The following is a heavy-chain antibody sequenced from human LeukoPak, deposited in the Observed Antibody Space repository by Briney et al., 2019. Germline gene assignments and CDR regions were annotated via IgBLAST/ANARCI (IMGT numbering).Heavy chain of an antibody. CDR3: AKDWRALMIVVVSLDY. CDR1: GFTFSSYG. Sequence: GGSLRLSCAASGFTFSSYGMHWVRQAPGKGLEWVAVISYDGSNKYYADSVKGRFTISRDNSKNTLYLQMNSLRAEDTAVYYCAKDWRALMIVVVSLDYWGQGTLVTVSS. CDR2: ISYDGSNK. D-gene: IGHD3-22*01. V-gene: IGHV3-30*18. J-gene: IGHJ4*02.